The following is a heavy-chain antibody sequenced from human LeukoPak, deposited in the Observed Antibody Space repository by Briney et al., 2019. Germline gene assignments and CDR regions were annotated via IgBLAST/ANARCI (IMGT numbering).Heavy chain of an antibody. CDR1: GGSINNYY. CDR3: ARADSSGYYLDAFDI. D-gene: IGHD3-22*01. CDR2: IYYSGST. Sequence: PSETLSLTCTVSGGSINNYYWSWIRQPPGKGLEWIGYIYYSGSTNYNPSLKSRVTISLDTSKKQFSLKLSSVTAADTAVYYCARADSSGYYLDAFDIWGRGTMVTVSS. V-gene: IGHV4-59*01. J-gene: IGHJ3*02.